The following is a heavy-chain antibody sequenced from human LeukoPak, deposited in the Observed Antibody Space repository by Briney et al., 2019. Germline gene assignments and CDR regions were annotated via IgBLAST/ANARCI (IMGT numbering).Heavy chain of an antibody. CDR3: ARDRHSGYSSTWFDN. CDR1: GYTFTSYG. Sequence: ASVKVSCKASGYTFTSYGIAWVRQAPGQGLEWMGWISGYNGDTDYAKKFQGRLTMTTYSSTNTAYMELRSLTSDDTAVYYCARDRHSGYSSTWFDNWGEGTLVTVS. J-gene: IGHJ5*02. CDR2: ISGYNGDT. D-gene: IGHD6-13*01. V-gene: IGHV1-18*04.